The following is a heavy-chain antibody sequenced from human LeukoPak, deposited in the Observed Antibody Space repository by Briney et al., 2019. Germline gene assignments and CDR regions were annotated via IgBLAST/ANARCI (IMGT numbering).Heavy chain of an antibody. CDR1: GGSISSYY. Sequence: SETLSPTCTVSGGSISSYYWSWIRQPPGKGLEWIGYIYYSGSTNYNPSLKSRVTISVDTSKNQFSLKLSSVTAADTAVYYCARAGVVVVPAAIGSRYFDLWGRGTLVTVSS. D-gene: IGHD2-2*02. CDR2: IYYSGST. V-gene: IGHV4-59*01. CDR3: ARAGVVVVPAAIGSRYFDL. J-gene: IGHJ2*01.